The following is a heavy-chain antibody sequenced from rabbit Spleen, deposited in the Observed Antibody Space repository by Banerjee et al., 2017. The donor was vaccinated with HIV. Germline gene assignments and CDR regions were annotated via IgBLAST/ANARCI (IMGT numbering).Heavy chain of an antibody. Sequence: QEQVKETGGGLVQPGGSLTLSCKASGFDFSSAYMNWVRQAPGKGLEWIGSIDIGKGTTYYASWVNGRFTISRNNVQNTVDLQMNSLTVVDRATYFCAKNFNLWGPGTLVTVS. CDR1: GFDFSSAY. CDR3: AKNFNL. J-gene: IGHJ4*01. CDR2: IDIGKGTT. V-gene: IGHV1S47*01.